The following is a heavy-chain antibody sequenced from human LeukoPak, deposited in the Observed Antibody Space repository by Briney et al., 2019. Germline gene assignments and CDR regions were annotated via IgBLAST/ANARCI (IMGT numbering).Heavy chain of an antibody. Sequence: GGSLRLSCAASGFTFSSYWMHWVRQVPGKGLEWVSGISWNSGSIGYADSVKGRFTISRDNAKNSLYLQMNSLRAEDTALYYCAKDGATRPKGYDFWSGYFRSGGYYFDYWGQGTLVTVSS. V-gene: IGHV3-9*01. J-gene: IGHJ4*02. D-gene: IGHD3-3*01. CDR2: ISWNSGSI. CDR3: AKDGATRPKGYDFWSGYFRSGGYYFDY. CDR1: GFTFSSYW.